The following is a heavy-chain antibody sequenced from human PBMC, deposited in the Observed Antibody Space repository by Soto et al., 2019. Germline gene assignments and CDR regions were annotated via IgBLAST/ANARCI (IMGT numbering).Heavy chain of an antibody. CDR3: ARGQEGVVATH. D-gene: IGHD5-12*01. CDR1: GGSLSGYY. Sequence: QVQLQQWGAGLLKPSETLSLNCAVTGGSLSGYYWSWIRQPPGKGLEWIGEVKDGGHTNYSPSLRGRVTISSDTSNIQFSLRLNSVTAAATGVYYCARGQEGVVATHWDQGSLVTVSS. V-gene: IGHV4-34*01. CDR2: VKDGGHT. J-gene: IGHJ4*02.